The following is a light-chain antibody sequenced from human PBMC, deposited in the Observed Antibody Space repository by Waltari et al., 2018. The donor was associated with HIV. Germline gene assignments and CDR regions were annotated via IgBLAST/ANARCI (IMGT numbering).Light chain of an antibody. Sequence: VLTQSPGSLSLSPGARVSLSCRASKNVNRDYLAWYQQRRGQPPTLLVSGTSVRAPGVPDRFSGSGSGTVFTLTINRLEPEDFTTYLCQQFDDWEYTFGQGTHL. V-gene: IGKV3-20*01. CDR2: GTS. CDR3: QQFDDWEYT. CDR1: KNVNRDY. J-gene: IGKJ2*01.